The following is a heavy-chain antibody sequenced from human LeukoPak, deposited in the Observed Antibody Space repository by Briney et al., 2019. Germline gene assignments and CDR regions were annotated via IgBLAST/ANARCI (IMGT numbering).Heavy chain of an antibody. V-gene: IGHV3-48*01. D-gene: IGHD2-15*01. CDR3: ARGGSSWYGFDY. J-gene: IGHJ4*02. CDR1: GFTFSSYS. Sequence: GGSLRLACAASGFTFSSYSMNWVRQAPGKGLEWVSYIRSSGSTIYYADSVKGRFTISRDNAKNSLYLQMNSLRAEDTAVYYCARGGSSWYGFDYWGQGTLVTVSS. CDR2: IRSSGSTI.